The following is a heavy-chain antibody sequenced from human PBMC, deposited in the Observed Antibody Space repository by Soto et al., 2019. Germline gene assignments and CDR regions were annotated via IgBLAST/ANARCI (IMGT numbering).Heavy chain of an antibody. CDR1: GGSVSYNSYY. V-gene: IGHV4-61*01. D-gene: IGHD6-19*01. J-gene: IGHJ4*02. CDR3: ARSGAGSGWL. CDR2: IYYTGRT. Sequence: SETLSLTCSVSGGSVSYNSYYWGWIRQPPGKGLEWIGYIYYTGRTSYSSSLKSRVTISVDTPENQFSLKLSSVTAADTAKYYCARSGAGSGWLGGQGTQVTVS.